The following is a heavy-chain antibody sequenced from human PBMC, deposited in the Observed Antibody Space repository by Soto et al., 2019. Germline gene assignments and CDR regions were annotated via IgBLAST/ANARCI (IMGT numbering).Heavy chain of an antibody. D-gene: IGHD6-19*01. Sequence: PSETLSLTCTVSGGSISSYYLSWIRQPAGKGLEWIGRIYTSGSTNYNPSLKSRVTMSVDTSKNQFSLKLSSVTAADTAVYYCARDPSGRAENWFDPWGQGTLVTVS. CDR2: IYTSGST. CDR3: ARDPSGRAENWFDP. CDR1: GGSISSYY. V-gene: IGHV4-4*07. J-gene: IGHJ5*02.